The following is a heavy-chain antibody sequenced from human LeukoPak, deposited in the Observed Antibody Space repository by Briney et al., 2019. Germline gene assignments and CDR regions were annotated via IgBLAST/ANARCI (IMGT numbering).Heavy chain of an antibody. V-gene: IGHV4-38-2*02. J-gene: IGHJ6*03. CDR1: GYSISSGYY. Sequence: SETLSLTCTVSGYSISSGYYWGWIRQPPGKGLEWIGNIYNSGSTYYNPSLNGRVSIPRDTSKNLFSLRLRSVTAADTAVYFCARGRVSSSTWYSTYYYYFYMDVWGKGTTVTVSS. CDR2: IYNSGST. CDR3: ARGRVSSSTWYSTYYYYFYMDV. D-gene: IGHD4-11*01.